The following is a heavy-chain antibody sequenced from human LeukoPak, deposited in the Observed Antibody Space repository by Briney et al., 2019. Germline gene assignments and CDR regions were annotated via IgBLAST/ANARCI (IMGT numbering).Heavy chain of an antibody. CDR1: GGSISSYY. D-gene: IGHD5-18*01. CDR3: ARIRGGGYSYGLLLYYYGMDV. CDR2: IYYSGST. J-gene: IGHJ6*02. V-gene: IGHV4-59*01. Sequence: TPSETLSLTCTVSGGSISSYYWSWIRQPPGKGLEWIGYIYYSGSTNYNPSLKSRDTISVDTSKNQFSLKLSSVTAADTAVYYCARIRGGGYSYGLLLYYYGMDVWGQGTTVTVSS.